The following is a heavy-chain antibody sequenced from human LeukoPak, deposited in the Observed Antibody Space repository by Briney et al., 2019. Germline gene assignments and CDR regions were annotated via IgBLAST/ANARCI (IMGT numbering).Heavy chain of an antibody. D-gene: IGHD2-15*01. CDR2: INDGGCST. CDR1: GFTFSDYA. V-gene: IGHV3-23*01. Sequence: GGSLRLPCAASGFTFSDYAMSWGCQAPGKGLELVSSINDGGCSTYYADSVKVLFTITRDNSKYTLYLLMNSPSAEDTAIYYCATPTGYPWYSDVWGGDSDATISS. CDR3: ATPTGYPWYSDV. J-gene: IGHJ2*01.